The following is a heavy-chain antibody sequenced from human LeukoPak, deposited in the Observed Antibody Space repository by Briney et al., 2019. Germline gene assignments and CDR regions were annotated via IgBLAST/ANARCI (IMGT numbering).Heavy chain of an antibody. CDR1: GGSFSGYY. D-gene: IGHD3-22*01. V-gene: IGHV4-34*01. J-gene: IGHJ4*02. CDR3: ARGLNYYVSSGYSDY. CDR2: INHSGST. Sequence: PSETLSLTCAVYGGSFSGYYWSWIRQPPGKGLEWIGEINHSGSTNYNPSLKSRVTISVDTSKNQFSLKLSSVTAADTAVYYCARGLNYYVSSGYSDYWGQGTLVTVSS.